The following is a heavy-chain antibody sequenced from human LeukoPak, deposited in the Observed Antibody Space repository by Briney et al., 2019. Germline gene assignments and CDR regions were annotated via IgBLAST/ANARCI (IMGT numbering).Heavy chain of an antibody. J-gene: IGHJ5*01. Sequence: SETLSLTCTVSGGSISSYYWSWIRQPPGKGLQWIGYIYYSGSTNYYPPLKSRVTISADTSKNQFPLKLSSVTAADTPVYFCAEPELDYWGEPDPWGPGNLVTGSS. V-gene: IGHV4-59*08. CDR2: IYYSGST. CDR1: GGSISSYY. CDR3: AEPELDYWGEPDP. D-gene: IGHD1-14*01.